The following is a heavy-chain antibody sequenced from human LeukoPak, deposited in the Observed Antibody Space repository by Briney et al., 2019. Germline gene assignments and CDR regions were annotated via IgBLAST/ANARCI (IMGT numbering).Heavy chain of an antibody. V-gene: IGHV5-51*01. D-gene: IGHD3-22*01. CDR3: ARGGYDSSGYYLDKYYFDY. Sequence: GESLKISCKGSGYSFTSYWIGWVRQMPGKGLEWMGIIFSGDSDTRYSPSFQGQVTISADKSISTAYLQWSSLKASDTAMYYCARGGYDSSGYYLDKYYFDYWGQGTLVTVSS. CDR1: GYSFTSYW. J-gene: IGHJ4*02. CDR2: IFSGDSDT.